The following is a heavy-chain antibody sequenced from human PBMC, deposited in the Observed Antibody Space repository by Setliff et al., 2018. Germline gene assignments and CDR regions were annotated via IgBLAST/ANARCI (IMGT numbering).Heavy chain of an antibody. J-gene: IGHJ4*02. V-gene: IGHV1-18*01. CDR3: SRLVRFCTRTACQRLSGGEF. CDR1: GYTFNDHG. CDR2: IGPHTGNT. Sequence: ASVKVSCKTSGYTFNDHGIAWVRQAPGQGLEWMGWIGPHTGNTYYTPKLHGRVTLTTDTSASTAYMELRSLGSDDTAVYYCSRLVRFCTRTACQRLSGGEFWGQGTLVTVSS. D-gene: IGHD2-8*01.